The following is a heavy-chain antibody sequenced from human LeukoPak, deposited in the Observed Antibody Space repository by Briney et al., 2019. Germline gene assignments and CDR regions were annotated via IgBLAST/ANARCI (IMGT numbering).Heavy chain of an antibody. CDR3: AKAVKTNIVVHY. D-gene: IGHD2-2*01. Sequence: PGGSLRLSCAACGFTFSSYAMSWVRQAPGKGLEWVSAISGSGGSTYYADSVEGRFTISRDNSKNTLYLQMNSLGAEDTAVYYCAKAVKTNIVVHYWGQGTLVTVSS. CDR1: GFTFSSYA. V-gene: IGHV3-23*01. J-gene: IGHJ4*02. CDR2: ISGSGGST.